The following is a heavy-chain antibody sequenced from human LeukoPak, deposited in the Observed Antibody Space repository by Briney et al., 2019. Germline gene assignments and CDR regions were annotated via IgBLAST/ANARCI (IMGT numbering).Heavy chain of an antibody. CDR1: GGSFSGYY. Sequence: SETLSLTCTVYGGSFSGYYWSWIRQPPGKGLEWIGEINHSGSTNYNPSLKSRVTISVDTSKNQFSLKLSSVTAADTAVYYCARGRPYYDSSGYYAPPDFDYWGQGTLVTVSS. CDR2: INHSGST. D-gene: IGHD3-22*01. CDR3: ARGRPYYDSSGYYAPPDFDY. J-gene: IGHJ4*02. V-gene: IGHV4-34*01.